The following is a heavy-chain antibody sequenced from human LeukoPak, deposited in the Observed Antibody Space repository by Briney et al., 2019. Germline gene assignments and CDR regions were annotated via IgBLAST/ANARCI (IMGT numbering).Heavy chain of an antibody. D-gene: IGHD1-1*01. V-gene: IGHV3-23*01. CDR1: GFTFSSYA. CDR3: AKDFSNWYFDY. J-gene: IGHJ4*02. CDR2: ISGSGGST. Sequence: TGGSLRLSCAASGFTFSSYAMSWVRQAPGKGLEWVSGISGSGGSTYYADSVKGRFTISRDNSKNTLYLQMNGLRAEDTAVYYCAKDFSNWYFDYWGQGTLVTVSS.